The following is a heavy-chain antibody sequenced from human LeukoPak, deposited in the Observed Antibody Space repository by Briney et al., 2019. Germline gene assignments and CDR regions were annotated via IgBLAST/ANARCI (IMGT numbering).Heavy chain of an antibody. J-gene: IGHJ4*02. CDR3: AKEPYPHVNYYGSGSYDFDY. V-gene: IGHV3-23*01. Sequence: GGSLRLSCAASGFTFSSYGMSWVRQAPGKGVEWVSAIRGRGGRKYYADSVKGRFTISRENSKNTLYVQRNSLRAKDTAVYYCAKEPYPHVNYYGSGSYDFDYWGQGTLVTVSS. CDR1: GFTFSSYG. CDR2: IRGRGGRK. D-gene: IGHD3-10*01.